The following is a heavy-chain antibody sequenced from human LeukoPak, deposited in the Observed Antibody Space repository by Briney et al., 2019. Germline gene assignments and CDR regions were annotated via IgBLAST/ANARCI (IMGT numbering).Heavy chain of an antibody. CDR3: ASEFIVGATFDY. CDR1: GFTFRSYG. D-gene: IGHD1-26*01. V-gene: IGHV3-48*03. Sequence: GGSLRLSRAASGFTFRSYGMTWVRQAAGKGLGWVSYITSSGSTIYYADSVKGRFTISRDNAKTSLYLQMNSLRAEDTAVYYCASEFIVGATFDYWGQGTLVTVSS. CDR2: ITSSGSTI. J-gene: IGHJ4*02.